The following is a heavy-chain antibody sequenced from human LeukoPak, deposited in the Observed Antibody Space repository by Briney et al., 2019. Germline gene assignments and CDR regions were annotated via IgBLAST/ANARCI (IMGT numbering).Heavy chain of an antibody. J-gene: IGHJ6*02. V-gene: IGHV3-23*01. D-gene: IGHD6-13*01. CDR1: GFTFSSYA. CDR3: ASRGEYSSSWYGMDV. Sequence: GGSLRLSCAASGFTFSSYAMSWVRQAPGKGLEWVSAISGSGGSTYYADSVKGRFIISRDNSKNTLYLQMNSLRAEDTAVYYCASRGEYSSSWYGMDVWGQGTTVTVSS. CDR2: ISGSGGST.